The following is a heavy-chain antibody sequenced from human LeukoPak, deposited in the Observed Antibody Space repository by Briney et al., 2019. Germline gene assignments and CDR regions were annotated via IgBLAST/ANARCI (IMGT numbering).Heavy chain of an antibody. J-gene: IGHJ4*02. Sequence: ASVKVSCKASGGTFSSYAISWVRPAPGQGLEWMGGIIPIFGTANYAQKFQGRVPITTDESTSTAYMELSSLRSEDTAVYYCARHFWSGYYRDYWGQGTLVTVSS. V-gene: IGHV1-69*05. CDR1: GGTFSSYA. CDR3: ARHFWSGYYRDY. D-gene: IGHD3-3*02. CDR2: IIPIFGTA.